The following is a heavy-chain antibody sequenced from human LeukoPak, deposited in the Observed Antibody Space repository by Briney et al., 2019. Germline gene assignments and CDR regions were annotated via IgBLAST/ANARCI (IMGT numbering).Heavy chain of an antibody. Sequence: PGESLKISCNGSGYSFTSYWIGWVRQMPGKGLEWMGIIYPGDSDTRYSPSFQGQVTISADKSISTAYLQWSSLKASDTAMYYCARMAYYDFWSGGQGAIWGQGTMVTVSS. CDR3: ARMAYYDFWSGGQGAI. J-gene: IGHJ3*02. D-gene: IGHD3-3*01. CDR2: IYPGDSDT. V-gene: IGHV5-51*01. CDR1: GYSFTSYW.